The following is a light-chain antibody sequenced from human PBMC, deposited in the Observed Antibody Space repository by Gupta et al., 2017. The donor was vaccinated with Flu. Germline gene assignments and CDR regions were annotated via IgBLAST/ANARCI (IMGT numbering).Light chain of an antibody. J-gene: IGKJ1*01. CDR1: QSISSY. CDR2: AAS. CDR3: QQSYSTPRGT. Sequence: SSPSASVGDRVTITCRASQSISSYLNWYQQKPGKAPKLLIYAASSLQSGVPSRFSGSGSGTDFTLTISSLQPEDFATYYCQQSYSTPRGTFGQGTKVEIK. V-gene: IGKV1-39*01.